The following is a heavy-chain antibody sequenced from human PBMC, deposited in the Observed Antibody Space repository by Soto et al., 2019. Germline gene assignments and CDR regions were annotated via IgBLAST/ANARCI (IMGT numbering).Heavy chain of an antibody. CDR2: ISYSGST. CDR1: GASITTYY. Sequence: SETLSLTCTVSGASITTYYWSWIRQPQGKGLEWIGYISYSGSTDYNPSLKSRVTISFDASKNQISLQVRSATAADAAVYYCARDLKEYCSDGKCNWFDPWGQGTLVTVSS. J-gene: IGHJ5*02. V-gene: IGHV4-59*01. CDR3: ARDLKEYCSDGKCNWFDP. D-gene: IGHD2-15*01.